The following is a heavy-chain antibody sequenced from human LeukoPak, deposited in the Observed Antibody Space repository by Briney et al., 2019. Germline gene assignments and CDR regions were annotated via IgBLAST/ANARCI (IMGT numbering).Heavy chain of an antibody. V-gene: IGHV1-18*01. Sequence: GASVKVSCKASGYTFTSYGISWVRQAPGQGLEWMGWISAYNGTTNYAQKLQGRVTMTTDTSTSTAYMELRSLRSDDTAVYYCAQVVRGVPPTNWGQGTLVTVSS. D-gene: IGHD3-10*01. CDR1: GYTFTSYG. CDR2: ISAYNGTT. J-gene: IGHJ4*02. CDR3: AQVVRGVPPTN.